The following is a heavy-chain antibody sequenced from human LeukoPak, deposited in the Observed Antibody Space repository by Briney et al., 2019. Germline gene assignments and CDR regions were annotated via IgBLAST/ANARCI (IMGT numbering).Heavy chain of an antibody. V-gene: IGHV4-59*02. CDR1: GASVSSSH. D-gene: IGHD5-24*01. Sequence: SETLSLTCLVSGASVSSSHWNWIRQLPGKGLEWIGCLSYTGKTDYNPSLTSRVAMSLDTSKNQVSLKLTSLTAADTAVYYCSEGYFEPFAHWGQGILVTVSS. CDR3: SEGYFEPFAH. J-gene: IGHJ4*02. CDR2: LSYTGKT.